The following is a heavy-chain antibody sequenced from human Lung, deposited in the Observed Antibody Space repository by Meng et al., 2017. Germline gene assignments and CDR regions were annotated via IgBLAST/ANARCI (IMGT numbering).Heavy chain of an antibody. J-gene: IGHJ4*02. D-gene: IGHD2-15*01. CDR1: VGSLSGYQ. CDR2: INHRGRT. V-gene: IGHV4-34*01. Sequence: QVQLQQWGAGELKPSETLSLTCAVYVGSLSGYQGNWIRQSPGKGLEWIGDINHRGRTNYNPSLKSRVTISVDTSKNQFSLKLSSVTAADTAVYYCARDQGGAGGYWGQGTLVTVSS. CDR3: ARDQGGAGGY.